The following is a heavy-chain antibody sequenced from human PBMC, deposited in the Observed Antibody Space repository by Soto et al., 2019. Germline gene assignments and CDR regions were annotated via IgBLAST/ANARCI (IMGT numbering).Heavy chain of an antibody. CDR1: GYTFSTDYW. Sequence: GESLQISCKGSGYTFSTDYWIGRVRQMPGNGLEWMGIIYPGDSTARYSPSFVGQITISADKSISTAYLQWSSLKASDSAMYYCARYPPSSYIMDVWGQGTSVTVSS. J-gene: IGHJ6*02. D-gene: IGHD3-10*01. CDR2: IYPGDSTA. V-gene: IGHV5-51*01. CDR3: ARYPPSSYIMDV.